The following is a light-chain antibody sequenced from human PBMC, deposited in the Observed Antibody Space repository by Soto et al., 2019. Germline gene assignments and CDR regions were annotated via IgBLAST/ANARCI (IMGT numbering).Light chain of an antibody. CDR2: GAS. V-gene: IGKV1-27*01. J-gene: IGKJ1*01. CDR3: LKYNFDPPGT. Sequence: PLTQSPASLSASVGDRVTFPCRASHDIGHFLAWYQQRPGKVPKLLVYGASTLQSGVPSRFSGSGSGTDFTLTISSLQPEDVATYYCLKYNFDPPGTFGQGTKVDIK. CDR1: HDIGHF.